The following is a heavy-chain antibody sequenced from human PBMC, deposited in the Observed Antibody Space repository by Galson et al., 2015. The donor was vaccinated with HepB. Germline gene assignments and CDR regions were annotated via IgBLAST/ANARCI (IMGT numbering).Heavy chain of an antibody. CDR3: ARGVYDSSGYYFDF. CDR2: IYPGDSNT. CDR1: GYRFTSYW. J-gene: IGHJ4*02. Sequence: QSGAEVKKPGESLKISCKGSGYRFTSYWIAWVRQMPGKGLEWMGIIYPGDSNTRYGPSFQGQVTISADKSINTAYLQWSSLKVSDTAMYYCARGVYDSSGYYFDFWGQGALVTVSS. D-gene: IGHD3-22*01. V-gene: IGHV5-51*01.